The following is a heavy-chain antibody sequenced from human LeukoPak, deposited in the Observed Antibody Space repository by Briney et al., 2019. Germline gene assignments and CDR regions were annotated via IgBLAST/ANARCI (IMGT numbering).Heavy chain of an antibody. CDR3: ARGQVLRSAYYFDY. CDR1: GGSFSGCY. D-gene: IGHD3-3*01. CDR2: INHSGST. J-gene: IGHJ4*02. Sequence: SETLSLTCAVYGGSFSGCYWSWIRQPPGKGLEWIGEINHSGSTNYNPSLKSRVTISVDTSKNQFSLKLSSVTAADTAVYYCARGQVLRSAYYFDYWGQGTLVTASS. V-gene: IGHV4-34*01.